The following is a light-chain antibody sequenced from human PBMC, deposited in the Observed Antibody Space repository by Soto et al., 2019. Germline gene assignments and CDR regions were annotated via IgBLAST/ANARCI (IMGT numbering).Light chain of an antibody. CDR2: TTS. Sequence: EIVLTQSPGTLSLSPGERATLSCTASQSVTSSCLAWYQRRPGRAPRLLIHTTSIRATDIPDRFSGSGSGTDFTLTISRLEPEDSGVYYCQRYGSSPPYTFGQGTKLEIK. CDR1: QSVTSSC. CDR3: QRYGSSPPYT. J-gene: IGKJ2*01. V-gene: IGKV3-20*01.